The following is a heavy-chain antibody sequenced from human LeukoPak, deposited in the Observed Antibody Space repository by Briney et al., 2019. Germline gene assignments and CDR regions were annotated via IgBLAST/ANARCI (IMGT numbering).Heavy chain of an antibody. CDR3: AREGDAYCSGGSCYFGLDY. Sequence: GWSLRLSRVDCVFTYRDYYMRWLRQARAKGLAWVSFISCSGWPIYFAHSVKGRFTITRDNPNNSLYLQMNSLRAEDTAVYYCAREGDAYCSGGSCYFGLDYWGQGTLVTVSS. CDR2: ISCSGWPI. J-gene: IGHJ4*02. CDR1: VFTYRDYY. V-gene: IGHV3-11*04. D-gene: IGHD2-15*01.